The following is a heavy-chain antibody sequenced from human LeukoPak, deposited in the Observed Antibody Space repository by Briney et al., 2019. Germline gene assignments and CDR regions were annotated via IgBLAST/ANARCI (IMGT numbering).Heavy chain of an antibody. CDR1: GFTFSSYG. V-gene: IGHV3-30*02. Sequence: GGSLRLSCAASGFTFSSYGMHWVRQAPGKGLEWVAFIRYDGSNKYYADSVKGRFTISRDNAKNSLYLQMNSLRAEDTAVYYCARRVYNSGWYIDYWGQGTLVTVSS. D-gene: IGHD6-19*01. CDR3: ARRVYNSGWYIDY. CDR2: IRYDGSNK. J-gene: IGHJ4*02.